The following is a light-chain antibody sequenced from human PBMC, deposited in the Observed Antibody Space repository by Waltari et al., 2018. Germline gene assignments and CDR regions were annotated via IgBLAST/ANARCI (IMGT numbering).Light chain of an antibody. J-gene: IGKJ4*01. CDR3: QQYKSYFLT. V-gene: IGKV1-5*03. Sequence: DIQMTQSPSTLSASVGDRVTITCRASQSISSWLAWYQQRPGKAPKLLIYQTSSLEVGVPSRFSGSGSGTEFTLTISSLQPDDFATYFCQQYKSYFLTFGGGTKVEIK. CDR2: QTS. CDR1: QSISSW.